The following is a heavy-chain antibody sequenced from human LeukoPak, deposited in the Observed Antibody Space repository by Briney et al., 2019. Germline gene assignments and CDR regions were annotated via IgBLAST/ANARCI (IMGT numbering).Heavy chain of an antibody. J-gene: IGHJ6*03. Sequence: GASVKVSCKASGYTFTSYDINWVRQATGQGLEWMGWMNPNSGNTGYAQKFQGRVTMTRNTSISTAYMELSSLRSEDTAVYYCARVSDYDILTGYYTNYMDVWGKGPTVTVSS. CDR2: MNPNSGNT. D-gene: IGHD3-9*01. V-gene: IGHV1-8*01. CDR1: GYTFTSYD. CDR3: ARVSDYDILTGYYTNYMDV.